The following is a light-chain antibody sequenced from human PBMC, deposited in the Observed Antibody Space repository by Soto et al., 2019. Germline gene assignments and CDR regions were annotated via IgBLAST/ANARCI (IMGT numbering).Light chain of an antibody. V-gene: IGLV2-14*01. CDR3: SSFTSTSTNYV. CDR1: SSDVGGYNH. J-gene: IGLJ1*01. CDR2: DVS. Sequence: QSALTQPASVSGSPGQSITISCTGTSSDVGGYNHVSWYQQHPGKAPKLMISDVSNRPSGVSNRFSGSKSGNMASLTISGLQPEDEADYYCSSFTSTSTNYVFGTGTKLTVL.